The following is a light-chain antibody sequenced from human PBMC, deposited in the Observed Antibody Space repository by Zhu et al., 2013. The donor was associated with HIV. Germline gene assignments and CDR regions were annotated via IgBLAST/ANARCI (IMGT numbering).Light chain of an antibody. V-gene: IGKV3-11*01. CDR1: QSVDIH. CDR3: QQRSIWLS. J-gene: IGKJ4*01. Sequence: EIVLTQSPDTLSLSPGERATLSCRASQSVDIHLAWYQQKPGQPPMLLIFGASTRATGVPARFSGSGSGTDFTLTISGLQPEDFAVYYCQQRSIWLSFGGGTKVEIK. CDR2: GAS.